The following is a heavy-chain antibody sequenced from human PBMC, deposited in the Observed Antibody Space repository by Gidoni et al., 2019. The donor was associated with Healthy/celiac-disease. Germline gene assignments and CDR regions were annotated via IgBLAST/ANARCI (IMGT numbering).Heavy chain of an antibody. D-gene: IGHD2-2*01. CDR2: ISGSSSTI. Sequence: EVQLVESGGGLVQPGGSLRLSCAASGFTFISYSLTLVRQAPGKGLEWVSYISGSSSTIYYADSVKGRFTISRENAKNSLYLQMNSLRAEDTAVYYCARDSKGYCISTSCPPRPYGMDVWGQGTTVTVSS. V-gene: IGHV3-48*04. J-gene: IGHJ6*02. CDR3: ARDSKGYCISTSCPPRPYGMDV. CDR1: GFTFISYS.